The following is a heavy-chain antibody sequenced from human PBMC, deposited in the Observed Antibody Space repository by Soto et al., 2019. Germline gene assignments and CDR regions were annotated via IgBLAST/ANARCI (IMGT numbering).Heavy chain of an antibody. J-gene: IGHJ6*02. CDR3: ARESGITMVRGAGYYYYGMDV. Sequence: ASVKVSCKASGYTFTSYYMHWVRQAPGQGLEWMGIINPSGGSTSYAQKFQGRVTMTRDTSTSTVYMELSSLRSEDTAVYYCARESGITMVRGAGYYYYGMDVWGQGTTVTVSS. V-gene: IGHV1-46*01. D-gene: IGHD3-10*01. CDR2: INPSGGST. CDR1: GYTFTSYY.